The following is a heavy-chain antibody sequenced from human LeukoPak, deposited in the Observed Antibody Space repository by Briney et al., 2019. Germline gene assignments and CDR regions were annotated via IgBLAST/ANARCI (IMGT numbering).Heavy chain of an antibody. Sequence: ASVKVSCKASGYTFTSYYMHWVRQAPGQGLEWMGIINPSGGSTSYAQKFQGRVTMTRDTSTSTVYMELSSLRSEDTAVYYCASGALSYYYDSSGYPGGLDAFDIWGQGTMVTVS. CDR2: INPSGGST. CDR3: ASGALSYYYDSSGYPGGLDAFDI. CDR1: GYTFTSYY. J-gene: IGHJ3*02. V-gene: IGHV1-46*01. D-gene: IGHD3-22*01.